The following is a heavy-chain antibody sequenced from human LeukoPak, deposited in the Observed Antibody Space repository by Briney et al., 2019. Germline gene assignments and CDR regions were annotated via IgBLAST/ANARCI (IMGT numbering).Heavy chain of an antibody. Sequence: GGSLRLSCAASGFTFSSYSMNWVRQAPGKGLEWVSSISSSGSYIYYADSVKGRFTISRDNAKNSLYLQMNSLRAEDTAVYYCARDAIGDYGDYWGQGTLVTVSS. D-gene: IGHD4-17*01. CDR2: ISSSGSYI. V-gene: IGHV3-21*01. CDR1: GFTFSSYS. J-gene: IGHJ4*02. CDR3: ARDAIGDYGDY.